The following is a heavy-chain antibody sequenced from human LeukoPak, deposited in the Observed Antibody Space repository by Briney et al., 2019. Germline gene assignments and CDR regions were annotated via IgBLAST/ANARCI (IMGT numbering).Heavy chain of an antibody. CDR1: RGSLSSSSYY. CDR3: ARHQLLWIVGATTTPLDY. D-gene: IGHD1-26*01. V-gene: IGHV4-39*01. J-gene: IGHJ4*02. Sequence: SETLSLTCTVARGSLSSSSYYWGWIRQPPGKGLEWIGSIYYSGSTYYNPSLKSRVTISVDTSKNQFSLKLSSVTAADTAVYYCARHQLLWIVGATTTPLDYWGQGTLVTVSS. CDR2: IYYSGST.